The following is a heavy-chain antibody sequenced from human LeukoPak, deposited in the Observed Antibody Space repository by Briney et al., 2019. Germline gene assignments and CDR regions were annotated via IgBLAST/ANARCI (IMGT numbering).Heavy chain of an antibody. D-gene: IGHD3-10*01. V-gene: IGHV1-18*01. CDR2: ISAYNGNT. J-gene: IGHJ6*03. CDR1: GYTFTSYG. Sequence: ASVKVSCKASGYTFTSYGISWVRQAPGQGLEWMGWISAYNGNTNYAQKLQGRVTMTTDTSTSTAYMELRSLRSDDTAVYYCARDSLLWFGELFPYYYYMDVWGKGTTVTVSS. CDR3: ARDSLLWFGELFPYYYYMDV.